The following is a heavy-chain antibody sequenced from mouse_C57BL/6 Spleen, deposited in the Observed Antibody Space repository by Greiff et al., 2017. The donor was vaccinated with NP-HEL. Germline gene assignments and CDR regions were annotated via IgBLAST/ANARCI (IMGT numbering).Heavy chain of an antibody. CDR2: IDPSDSYT. CDR3: ASGILTYAMDY. V-gene: IGHV1-50*01. Sequence: QVQLQQPGAELVKPGASVKLSCKASGYTFTSYWMQWVKQRPGQGLEWIGEIDPSDSYTNYNQKFKGKATLTVDTSSSTAYMQLSSLTSEDSAVYYCASGILTYAMDYWGQGTSVTVSS. J-gene: IGHJ4*01. CDR1: GYTFTSYW. D-gene: IGHD4-1*01.